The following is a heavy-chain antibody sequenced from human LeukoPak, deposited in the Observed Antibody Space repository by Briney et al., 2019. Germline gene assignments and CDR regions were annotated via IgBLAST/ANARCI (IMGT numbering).Heavy chain of an antibody. D-gene: IGHD3-22*01. J-gene: IGHJ4*02. CDR3: ARTYYYDSSGYYSGEYYFDY. CDR2: IYYSGST. Sequence: SETLSLTCTVSGGSISSSSYYWGWIRQPPGKGLEWIGSIYYSGSTYYNPSLKSRVTISVDTSKNQFSLKLSSVTAADTAVYYCARTYYYDSSGYYSGEYYFDYWGQGTLVTVSS. V-gene: IGHV4-39*01. CDR1: GGSISSSSYY.